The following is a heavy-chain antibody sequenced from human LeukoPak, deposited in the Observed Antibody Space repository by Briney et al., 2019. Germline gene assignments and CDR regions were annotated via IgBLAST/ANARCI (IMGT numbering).Heavy chain of an antibody. V-gene: IGHV4-59*08. Sequence: PSETPSLTCTVSGGSISSYYWSWIRQPPGKGLEWIGYIYYSGSTNYNPSLKSRVTISVDTSKNQFSLKLSSVTAADTAVYHCARLPGDSIDYWGQGTLVTVSS. CDR2: IYYSGST. CDR1: GGSISSYY. D-gene: IGHD4-17*01. J-gene: IGHJ4*02. CDR3: ARLPGDSIDY.